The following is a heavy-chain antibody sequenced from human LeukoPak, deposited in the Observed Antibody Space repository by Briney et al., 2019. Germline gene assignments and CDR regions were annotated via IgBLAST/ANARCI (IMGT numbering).Heavy chain of an antibody. CDR3: ARDSTYYYDSGSSGPHYFDN. Sequence: GGSLRLSCAASGITLSSYAMHWVRQAPGKGLEWVSLISSGGTDEYYADSVKGRFTISIDNSKNTLYLQLNSLRGEATAVYYCARDSTYYYDSGSSGPHYFDNWGQGTLVTVSS. CDR1: GITLSSYA. D-gene: IGHD3-10*01. CDR2: ISSGGTDE. V-gene: IGHV3-30*01. J-gene: IGHJ4*02.